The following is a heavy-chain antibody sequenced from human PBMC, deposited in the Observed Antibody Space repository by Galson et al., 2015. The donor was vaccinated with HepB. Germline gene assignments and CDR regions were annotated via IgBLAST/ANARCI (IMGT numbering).Heavy chain of an antibody. D-gene: IGHD1-26*01. J-gene: IGHJ6*03. CDR2: ISSSGSTI. V-gene: IGHV3-11*01. Sequence: SLRLSCAASGFTFSDYYMSWIRQAPGKGLEWVSYISSSGSTIYYADSMKGRFTISRDNARNSLYLQMNSLRAEDTAVYYCARDPVREPFKRYYYYMDVWGKGTTVTVSS. CDR1: GFTFSDYY. CDR3: ARDPVREPFKRYYYYMDV.